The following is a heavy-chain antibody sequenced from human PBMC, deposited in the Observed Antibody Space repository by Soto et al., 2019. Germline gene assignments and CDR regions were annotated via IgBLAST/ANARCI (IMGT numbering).Heavy chain of an antibody. CDR2: ISYDGSNK. CDR3: AKDRGVICFGELLPFDI. V-gene: IGHV3-30*18. D-gene: IGHD3-10*01. Sequence: QVQLVESGGGVVQPGRSLRLSCAASGFTFSSYGMHWVRQAPGKGLEWVAVISYDGSNKYYADYVKGRFTSSRDNSKNTLYLQMNSLRAEDTAVYYCAKDRGVICFGELLPFDIWGQGTMVTVSS. J-gene: IGHJ3*02. CDR1: GFTFSSYG.